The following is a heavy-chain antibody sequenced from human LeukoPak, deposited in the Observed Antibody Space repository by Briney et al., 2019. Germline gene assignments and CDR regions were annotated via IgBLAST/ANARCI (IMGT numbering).Heavy chain of an antibody. V-gene: IGHV3-53*01. D-gene: IGHD6-19*01. CDR3: ARGGIGVAGVFES. CDR2: IYSGGST. Sequence: PGGSLRLSCAASGFTVSTNYMNWVRQAPGKGLEWVSVIYSGGSTYYADSVKGRFTISRDNSKNTLYLQMNSLRAEDTAVYYCARGGIGVAGVFESWGQGTLVTVSS. J-gene: IGHJ4*02. CDR1: GFTVSTNY.